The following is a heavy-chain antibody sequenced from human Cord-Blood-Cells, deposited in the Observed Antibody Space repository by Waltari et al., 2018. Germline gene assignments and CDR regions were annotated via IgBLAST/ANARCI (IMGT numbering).Heavy chain of an antibody. CDR3: ARDRGRAGFDY. V-gene: IGHV3-48*01. Sequence: EVQLVESGGGLVQPGGSLRLSCAASGFTFSSYSMNWVRQAPGKGLAWVSYISSSSSTIYYADSVKGRFTISRDNAKNSLYLQMNSLRAEDTAVYYCARDRGRAGFDYWGQGTLVTVSS. J-gene: IGHJ4*02. CDR2: ISSSSSTI. D-gene: IGHD3-16*01. CDR1: GFTFSSYS.